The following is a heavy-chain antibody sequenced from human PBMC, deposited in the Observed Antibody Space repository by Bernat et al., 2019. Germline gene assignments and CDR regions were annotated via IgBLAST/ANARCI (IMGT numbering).Heavy chain of an antibody. V-gene: IGHV1-2*04. D-gene: IGHD3/OR15-3a*01. J-gene: IGHJ6*02. CDR1: GYTFTGYY. CDR3: ARTVLLDHYYYVMDV. CDR2: INPNSGGT. Sequence: QVQLVQSGAEVKKPGASVKVSCKASGYTFTGYYMHWVRQAPGQGLEWMGWINPNSGGTNYAQKFQGWVTMTRDTSISTAYMELSRLRSDDTAVYYCARTVLLDHYYYVMDVWGQGTTVTVSS.